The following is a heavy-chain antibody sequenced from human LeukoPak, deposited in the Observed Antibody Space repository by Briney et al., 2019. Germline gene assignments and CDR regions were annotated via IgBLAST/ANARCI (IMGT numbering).Heavy chain of an antibody. CDR1: GGSMSSYY. Sequence: PSETLSLTCTVSGGSMSSYYWSWIRQPPGKGLEWIGYIYYSGSTKYNPSLKSRVTISVDTSKNQFSLKLSSVTAADTAVYYCARGARAGYNLEPFDYWGQGTLVSVSS. CDR3: ARGARAGYNLEPFDY. D-gene: IGHD5-24*01. J-gene: IGHJ4*02. CDR2: IYYSGST. V-gene: IGHV4-59*08.